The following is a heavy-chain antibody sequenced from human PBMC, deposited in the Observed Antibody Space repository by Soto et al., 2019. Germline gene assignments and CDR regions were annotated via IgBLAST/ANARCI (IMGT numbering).Heavy chain of an antibody. CDR2: IYYSGST. J-gene: IGHJ4*02. V-gene: IGHV4-31*03. Sequence: SETLSLTCTVSGGSISSGGYYWSWIRQHPGKGLEWIGYIYYSGSTYYNPSLKSRVTISVDTSKNQFSLKLSSVTAADTAVYYCARYYGSGSYQNRNFDYWGQGTLVTVSS. CDR1: GGSISSGGYY. CDR3: ARYYGSGSYQNRNFDY. D-gene: IGHD3-10*01.